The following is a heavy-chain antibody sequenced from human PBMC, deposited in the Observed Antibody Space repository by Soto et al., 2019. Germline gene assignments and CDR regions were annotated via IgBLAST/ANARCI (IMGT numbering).Heavy chain of an antibody. D-gene: IGHD3-10*01. J-gene: IGHJ6*02. CDR3: VKLFVSSIRGFSYYYGGVV. CDR2: ITNQVGST. V-gene: IGHV3-64D*06. Sequence: AGSLRLSCSASGVTFSSFAMHWFRQAPDKGLHYVSAITNQVGSTYYAGSVKGRFTMSRDNFKSTLFFQMSSLSSEDTGVYYCVKLFVSSIRGFSYYYGGVVWGQGTTVTVSS. CDR1: GVTFSSFA.